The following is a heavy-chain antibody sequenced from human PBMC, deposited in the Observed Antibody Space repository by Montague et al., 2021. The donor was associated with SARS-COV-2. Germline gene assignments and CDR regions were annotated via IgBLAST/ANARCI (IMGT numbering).Heavy chain of an antibody. CDR2: FYYAGGT. D-gene: IGHD4-17*01. Sequence: SETLSLTCAVYTEAFNGYYWTWIRQPPGKGLEYIGSFYYAGGTQYNPSLKSRVTISVDTSNDQFSLKMNSVTAADTAVYFCARLYGSSFDYWGQGTLVTVSS. V-gene: IGHV4-34*01. CDR3: ARLYGSSFDY. J-gene: IGHJ4*02. CDR1: TEAFNGYY.